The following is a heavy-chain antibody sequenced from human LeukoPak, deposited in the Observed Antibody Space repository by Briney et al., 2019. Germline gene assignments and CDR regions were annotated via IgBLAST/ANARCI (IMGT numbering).Heavy chain of an antibody. D-gene: IGHD3-10*02. CDR3: AKDPVGYYVRCDAFDI. CDR2: IR. Sequence: GGSLRLSCAASGFTFSSYGMHWVRQAPGKGLEWVAFIRYYADSVKGRFTISRDNSKNTLYLQMNSLRAEDTAVYYCAKDPVGYYVRCDAFDIWGQGTMVTVSS. J-gene: IGHJ3*02. CDR1: GFTFSSYG. V-gene: IGHV3-30*02.